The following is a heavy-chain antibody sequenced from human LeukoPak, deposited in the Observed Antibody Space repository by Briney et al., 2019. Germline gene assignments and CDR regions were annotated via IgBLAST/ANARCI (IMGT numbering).Heavy chain of an antibody. CDR1: GFNVSHYY. Sequence: GGSLRLSCAVSGFNVSHYYMNWVRQAPGKGLEWVSVIYSNNTTYYADAVKGRFTISRGNSNSTLYLQMNNLRVDDTAVYYCARASWGYDFDSWGLGTLVAVSS. V-gene: IGHV3-53*01. CDR2: IYSNNTT. D-gene: IGHD7-27*01. J-gene: IGHJ4*02. CDR3: ARASWGYDFDS.